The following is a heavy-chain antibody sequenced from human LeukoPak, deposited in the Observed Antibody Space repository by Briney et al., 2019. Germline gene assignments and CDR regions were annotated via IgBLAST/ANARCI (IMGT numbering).Heavy chain of an antibody. Sequence: SETLSLTCTVSGGSISGYYWSWIRQPPGKGLEWIGYIYYSGSTNYNPPLKSRVTISVDTSKNQFSLNLRSVTAADTAVYYCARGGAVVSWFDPWGQGTLVTVSS. CDR2: IYYSGST. D-gene: IGHD6-19*01. V-gene: IGHV4-59*01. CDR3: ARGGAVVSWFDP. CDR1: GGSISGYY. J-gene: IGHJ5*02.